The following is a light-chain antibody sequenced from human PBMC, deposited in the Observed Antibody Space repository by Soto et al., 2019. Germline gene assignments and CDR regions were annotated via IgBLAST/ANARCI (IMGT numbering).Light chain of an antibody. Sequence: QSALTQPASVSGSPGQSITISCTGTSSDVGAYDYVSWYQQHPGKAPKFILYEVSNRTSGLSNRFSGSKSGNTATLTISGLQAVDEADYYCSSYTTSNTCVFGGGTKLTV. CDR2: EVS. CDR1: SSDVGAYDY. CDR3: SSYTTSNTCV. V-gene: IGLV2-14*01. J-gene: IGLJ3*02.